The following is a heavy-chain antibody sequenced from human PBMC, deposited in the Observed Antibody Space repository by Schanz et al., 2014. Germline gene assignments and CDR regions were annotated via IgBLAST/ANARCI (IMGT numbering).Heavy chain of an antibody. J-gene: IGHJ6*02. CDR1: GGSISSGGYS. CDR2: IFFRGST. CDR3: YGMDV. V-gene: IGHV4-30-4*07. Sequence: QVHLQESGPGLVKPSQTLSLTCAVSGGSISSGGYSWSWIRQPPGKGLEWIGYIFFRGSTYYNPSLKSRVTISIDPSKNQFSLRLPSVTAADTAVYYCYGMDVWGQGTTVTVSS.